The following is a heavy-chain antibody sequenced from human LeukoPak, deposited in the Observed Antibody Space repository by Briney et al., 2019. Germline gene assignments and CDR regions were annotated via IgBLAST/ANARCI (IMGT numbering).Heavy chain of an antibody. CDR2: IGTNGGSI. V-gene: IGHV3-64D*06. Sequence: GGSLRLSCSASGFTFSSFGMHWVRQAPGKGLEYVSSIGTNGGSIVYADSVRGRFTISRDNSKNTLYLQMSSLRAEDTAVYFCVKASEYDYWGQGTLVTVSS. D-gene: IGHD6-6*01. J-gene: IGHJ4*02. CDR1: GFTFSSFG. CDR3: VKASEYDY.